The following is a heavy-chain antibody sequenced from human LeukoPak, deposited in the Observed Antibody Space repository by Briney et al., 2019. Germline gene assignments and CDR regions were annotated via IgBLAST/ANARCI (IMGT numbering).Heavy chain of an antibody. Sequence: PGGSLRLSCAASGFTVSSNHMSWVRQAPGKGLEWVSVIYSGGSTYYADSVKGRFTISRDNSKNTLYLQMNSLRAEDTAVYYCARQTAGTFDYWGQGTLVTVSS. V-gene: IGHV3-53*01. CDR1: GFTVSSNH. CDR2: IYSGGST. J-gene: IGHJ4*02. D-gene: IGHD6-13*01. CDR3: ARQTAGTFDY.